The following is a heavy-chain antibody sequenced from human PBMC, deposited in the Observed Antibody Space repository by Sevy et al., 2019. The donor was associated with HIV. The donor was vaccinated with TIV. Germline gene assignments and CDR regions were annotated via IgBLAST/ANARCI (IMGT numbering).Heavy chain of an antibody. V-gene: IGHV3-23*01. Sequence: GGSLRLSCEASGFTFSSYAMGWVRQAPGKGLVWVSSISSGGGSTYYADSVKGRFTISRDNSKNTIYLQMNSLRGDDTALFYCAKRRAIAGAEFDYWGRGTLVTVSS. J-gene: IGHJ4*02. CDR2: ISSGGGST. CDR3: AKRRAIAGAEFDY. CDR1: GFTFSSYA. D-gene: IGHD6-13*01.